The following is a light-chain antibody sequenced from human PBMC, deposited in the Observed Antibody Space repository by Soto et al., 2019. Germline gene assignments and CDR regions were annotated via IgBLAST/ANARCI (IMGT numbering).Light chain of an antibody. Sequence: QSVLTQPPSASATPGQGVTVSCSGSASNIGTFYVSWYQHLPGTAPKLLIYAVNQRPSGVPDRFSGSKSGTSASLAISGLRSGDEADYYCTSWDDNLSAVVFGGGTKVTVL. CDR2: AVN. CDR3: TSWDDNLSAVV. CDR1: ASNIGTFY. V-gene: IGLV1-47*02. J-gene: IGLJ2*01.